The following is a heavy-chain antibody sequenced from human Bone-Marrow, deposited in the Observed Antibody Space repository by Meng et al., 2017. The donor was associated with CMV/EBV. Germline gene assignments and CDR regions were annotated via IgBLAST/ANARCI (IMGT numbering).Heavy chain of an antibody. CDR1: GFTFSSYA. D-gene: IGHD2-2*01. CDR3: ARDYGQFGSRAYGMDV. CDR2: ISGSGGST. V-gene: IGHV3-23*01. Sequence: GGSLLSCAASGFTFSSYAMSWGRQAPGKGLEWVSAISGSGGSTYYADSVKGRFTISRDNSKNTLYLQMNSLRAEDTAVYYCARDYGQFGSRAYGMDVWGQGPTVTVSS. J-gene: IGHJ6*02.